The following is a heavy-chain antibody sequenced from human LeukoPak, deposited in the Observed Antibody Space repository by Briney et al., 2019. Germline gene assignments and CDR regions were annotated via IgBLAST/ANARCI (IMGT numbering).Heavy chain of an antibody. CDR2: ISAYNGNT. Sequence: ASVKVSCKASGYTFTSYGISWVRQAPGQGLEWMGWISAYNGNTNYAQKLQGRVTMTTDTSTSTAYMELRSLRSDDTAVYYCAREGPRIAVAGRDYCHGMDVWGQGTTVTVSS. CDR1: GYTFTSYG. CDR3: AREGPRIAVAGRDYCHGMDV. V-gene: IGHV1-18*01. D-gene: IGHD6-19*01. J-gene: IGHJ6*02.